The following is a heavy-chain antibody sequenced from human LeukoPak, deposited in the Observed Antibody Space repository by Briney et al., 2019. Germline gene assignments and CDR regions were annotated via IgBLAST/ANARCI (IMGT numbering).Heavy chain of an antibody. Sequence: GGSLRLSCAASGFTFRSYGMHWVRQAPGKGLEWVAVIPYDENNKYYADSVKGRFTISRDYSKNTLYLQINSLRAEDTAVYYCAKALRYFDLDYWGQGTLVTVSS. J-gene: IGHJ4*02. CDR1: GFTFRSYG. CDR2: IPYDENNK. CDR3: AKALRYFDLDY. D-gene: IGHD3-9*01. V-gene: IGHV3-30*18.